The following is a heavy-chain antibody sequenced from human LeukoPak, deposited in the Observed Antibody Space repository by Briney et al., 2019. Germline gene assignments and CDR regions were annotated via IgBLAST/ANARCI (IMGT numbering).Heavy chain of an antibody. Sequence: GTLSLTCAVSGGSISSHNWWSWVRQAPGKGLEWVSSISSSSSYIYYADSVKGRFTISRDNAENSLYLQMSSLRAEDTAVYYCARLMAGLDWGQGTLVTVSS. V-gene: IGHV3-21*01. J-gene: IGHJ4*02. D-gene: IGHD6-19*01. CDR1: GGSISSHNW. CDR2: ISSSSSYI. CDR3: ARLMAGLD.